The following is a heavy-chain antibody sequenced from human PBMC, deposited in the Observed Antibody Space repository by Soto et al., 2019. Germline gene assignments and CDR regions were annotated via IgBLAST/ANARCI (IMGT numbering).Heavy chain of an antibody. D-gene: IGHD2-2*01. CDR1: GGSISSSSYY. CDR2: IYYSGST. CDR3: ARADIVVVPAAYRGRYFDY. J-gene: IGHJ4*02. Sequence: PSETLSLTCTVSGGSISSSSYYWGWIRQPPGKGLEWIGSIYYSGSTYYNPSLKSRVTISVDTSKNQFSLKLSSVTAADTAVYYCARADIVVVPAAYRGRYFDYWGQGTLVTVS. V-gene: IGHV4-39*07.